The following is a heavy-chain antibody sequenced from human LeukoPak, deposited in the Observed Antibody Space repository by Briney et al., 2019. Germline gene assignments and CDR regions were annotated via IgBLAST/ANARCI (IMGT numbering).Heavy chain of an antibody. Sequence: GGSLRLSCAASGFTFSLYAMSWVRQAPGKGLEWVSGITGSGGTTYYADSVKGRFTISRDNSKNTLYLQMNSLRAEDTAVYYCARQYSNYGGDYWGQGTLVTVSS. CDR2: ITGSGGTT. V-gene: IGHV3-23*01. CDR3: ARQYSNYGGDY. D-gene: IGHD4-11*01. J-gene: IGHJ4*02. CDR1: GFTFSLYA.